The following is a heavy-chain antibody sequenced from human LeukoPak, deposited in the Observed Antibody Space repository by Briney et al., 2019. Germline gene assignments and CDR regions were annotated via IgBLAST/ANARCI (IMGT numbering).Heavy chain of an antibody. J-gene: IGHJ4*02. D-gene: IGHD3-10*01. V-gene: IGHV3-23*01. CDR1: GYTFSSYA. Sequence: GGSLRLSCAASGYTFSSYAMSWVRQAPGKGLEWVSGISGSGGSTYYADSVKGRFTISRDNSKNTLYLQMNSLTAEDTAVYYCAKDQISQWGSGSYWVYWGQGTLVTVSS. CDR3: AKDQISQWGSGSYWVY. CDR2: ISGSGGST.